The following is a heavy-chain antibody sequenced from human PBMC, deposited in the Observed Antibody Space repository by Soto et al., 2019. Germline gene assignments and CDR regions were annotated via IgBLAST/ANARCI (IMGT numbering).Heavy chain of an antibody. D-gene: IGHD6-13*01. CDR3: ARDTGAAGTMEYYFDY. V-gene: IGHV4-61*01. Sequence: PSETLCLTCTVSGGSVSSGSYYWSWIRQPPGKGLEWIGYIYYSGSTSYNPSLKSRVTISVDTSKNQFSLKLSSVTAADTAVYYCARDTGAAGTMEYYFDYWGQGTLVTVSS. CDR2: IYYSGST. J-gene: IGHJ4*02. CDR1: GGSVSSGSYY.